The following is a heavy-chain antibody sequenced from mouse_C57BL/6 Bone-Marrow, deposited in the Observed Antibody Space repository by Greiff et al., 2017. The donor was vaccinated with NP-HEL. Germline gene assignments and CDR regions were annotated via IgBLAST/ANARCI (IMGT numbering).Heavy chain of an antibody. CDR2: IYPRSGNT. Sequence: QVQLKESGAELARPGASVKLSCKASGYTFTSYGISWVKQRPGQGLEWIGEIYPRSGNTYYNEKFKGKATLTADKSSSTAYMELRSLTSEDSAVYFCSPYYSGFAYWGQGTLVTVSA. CDR1: GYTFTSYG. J-gene: IGHJ3*01. D-gene: IGHD1-1*01. V-gene: IGHV1-81*01. CDR3: SPYYSGFAY.